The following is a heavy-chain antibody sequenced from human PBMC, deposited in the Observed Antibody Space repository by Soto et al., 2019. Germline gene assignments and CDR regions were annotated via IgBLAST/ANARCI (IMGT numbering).Heavy chain of an antibody. CDR3: ASDSSAFDH. V-gene: IGHV3-48*02. J-gene: IGHJ5*02. CDR1: GLPFSIYS. Sequence: GGSLRLSCAASGLPFSIYSMNWVRQAPGKGLEWLSYINNSSSRIFYADSVKGRFTISRDNAKNSVYLQMNSLRDEDTAVYYCASDSSAFDHWGQGALVTVSS. CDR2: INNSSSRI. D-gene: IGHD3-10*01.